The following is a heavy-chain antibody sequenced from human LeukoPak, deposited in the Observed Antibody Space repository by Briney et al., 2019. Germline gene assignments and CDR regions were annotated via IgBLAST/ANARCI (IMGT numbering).Heavy chain of an antibody. V-gene: IGHV3-23*01. CDR2: ISGSGGST. D-gene: IGHD2-21*01. J-gene: IGHJ4*02. CDR3: AKDHCGGDCYPPYYFDY. CDR1: GFTFSSYA. Sequence: GGSLRLSCAASGFTFSSYAMSWVRQAPGKGLEWVSAISGSGGSTYYADSVKGRFTISRDNSKNTLYLQMNSLRAEDTAVYYCAKDHCGGDCYPPYYFDYWGQGTLVTVSS.